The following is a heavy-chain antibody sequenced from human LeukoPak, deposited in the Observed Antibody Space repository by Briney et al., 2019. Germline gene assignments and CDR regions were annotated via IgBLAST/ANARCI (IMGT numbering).Heavy chain of an antibody. V-gene: IGHV4-39*01. CDR1: GGSISSSSYY. D-gene: IGHD3-22*01. Sequence: SETLSLTCTVSGGSISSSSYYWGWIRQPPGKGLEWIGSIYYSGSTYYNPSLKSRVTISVDTSKNQFSLKLSSLTAADTAVYYCARQVAIDSSGYEFDYWGQGTLVTVSS. CDR3: ARQVAIDSSGYEFDY. J-gene: IGHJ4*02. CDR2: IYYSGST.